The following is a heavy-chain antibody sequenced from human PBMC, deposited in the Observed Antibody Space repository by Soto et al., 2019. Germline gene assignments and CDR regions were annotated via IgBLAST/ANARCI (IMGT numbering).Heavy chain of an antibody. J-gene: IGHJ4*02. D-gene: IGHD2-15*01. CDR1: GGSINSGDSY. CDR2: INYRGST. Sequence: QVQLQESRPGLVRPSQTLSLICTVSGGSINSGDSYWNWIRQHPEKGLEWIGYINYRGSTFYNPSLKRRIIISVATSKNQFCLKLSSVTAEDTAVYYCARDAPGVAPYWGQGTLVTVSS. CDR3: ARDAPGVAPY. V-gene: IGHV4-31*03.